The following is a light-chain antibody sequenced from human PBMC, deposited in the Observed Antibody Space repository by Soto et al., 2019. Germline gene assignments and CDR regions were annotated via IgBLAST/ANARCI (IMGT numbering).Light chain of an antibody. CDR2: WAS. CDR1: QSILYSSNNKNY. V-gene: IGKV4-1*01. Sequence: DIVMTQSPDSLAVSLGERATINCKSSQSILYSSNNKNYLAWYQQKPGQPPKLLIYWASTRESGVPDRFSGSGSGTDFTLTICSLQAGDVAVYYCQQYCDAPPTFGQGTKVEIK. J-gene: IGKJ1*01. CDR3: QQYCDAPPT.